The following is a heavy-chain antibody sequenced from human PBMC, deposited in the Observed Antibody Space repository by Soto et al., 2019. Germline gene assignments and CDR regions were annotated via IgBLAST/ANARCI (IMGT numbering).Heavy chain of an antibody. J-gene: IGHJ4*02. V-gene: IGHV3-9*01. CDR3: ANDGHCNGGSCYLYYLDY. CDR1: GFNFDDYA. CDR2: ISFGGVNS. D-gene: IGHD2-15*01. Sequence: LRLSCAASGFNFDDYAMHWVRQAPGKGLEWVSAISFGGVNSYYADSVEGRFTISRDNSKNSLFLQMYSLRAEDTATYFCANDGHCNGGSCYLYYLDYWGQGTPVTVSS.